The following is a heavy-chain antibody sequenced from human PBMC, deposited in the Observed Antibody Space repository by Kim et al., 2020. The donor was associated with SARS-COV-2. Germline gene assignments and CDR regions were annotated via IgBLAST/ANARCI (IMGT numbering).Heavy chain of an antibody. J-gene: IGHJ6*02. CDR2: IIPIFGTA. Sequence: SVKVSCKASGGTFSSYAISWVRQAPGQGLEWMGGIIPIFGTANYAQKFQGRVTITADESTSTAYMELSSLRSEDTAVYYCARSYYYDSSGSYGGYYYYGMDVWGQGTTVTVSS. CDR1: GGTFSSYA. V-gene: IGHV1-69*13. CDR3: ARSYYYDSSGSYGGYYYYGMDV. D-gene: IGHD3-22*01.